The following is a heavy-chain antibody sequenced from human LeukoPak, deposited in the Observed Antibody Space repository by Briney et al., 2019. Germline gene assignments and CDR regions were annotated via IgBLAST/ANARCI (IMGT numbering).Heavy chain of an antibody. CDR2: ISGGTGGST. V-gene: IGHV3-23*01. D-gene: IGHD6-13*01. CDR1: GFTFNDYA. J-gene: IGHJ4*01. CDR3: AKRGSSSWTQFDY. Sequence: GGSLRLSCAASGFTFNDYAINWVRQAPGKGLEWVSVISGGTGGSTYYADSVKGRFTISRDNSKNTLYLQMNSLRAEDTAVYYCAKRGSSSWTQFDYWGQEPWSPSPQ.